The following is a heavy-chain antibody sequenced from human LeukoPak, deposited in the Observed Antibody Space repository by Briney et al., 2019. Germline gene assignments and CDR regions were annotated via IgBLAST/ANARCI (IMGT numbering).Heavy chain of an antibody. D-gene: IGHD3-9*01. V-gene: IGHV2-5*01. Sequence: ESGPTLVKPTQTLTLTCTFSGFSLTTSGVGVGWIRQPPGKALEWLALIYWNGDDRYTPSLKSRLTITKDTSKNQVVLTMTNMDPVDTATYYCGHILVSFDWVGYFDYWGQGTLVTVSS. CDR2: IYWNGDD. CDR3: GHILVSFDWVGYFDY. J-gene: IGHJ4*02. CDR1: GFSLTTSGVG.